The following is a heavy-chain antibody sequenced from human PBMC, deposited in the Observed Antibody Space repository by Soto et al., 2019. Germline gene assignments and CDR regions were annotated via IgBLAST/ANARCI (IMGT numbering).Heavy chain of an antibody. D-gene: IGHD3-9*01. J-gene: IGHJ3*02. CDR2: ISSSSSTI. V-gene: IGHV3-48*01. CDR1: GFTFSSYS. Sequence: GGSLRLSCAASGFTFSSYSMNWVRQAPGKGLEWVSYISSSSSTIYYADSVKGRFTISRDNAKNSLYLQMNGLRAEDTAVYYCARVSGYYDILTGYYYDAFDIWGQGTMVTVSS. CDR3: ARVSGYYDILTGYYYDAFDI.